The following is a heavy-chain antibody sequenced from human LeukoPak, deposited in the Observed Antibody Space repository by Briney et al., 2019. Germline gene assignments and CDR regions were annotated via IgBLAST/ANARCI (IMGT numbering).Heavy chain of an antibody. D-gene: IGHD1-26*01. CDR2: INHSGST. CDR1: GGSFSGYY. J-gene: IGHJ4*02. V-gene: IGHV4-34*01. CDR3: ARQGLSGSYYFDY. Sequence: KPSETLSLTCAVYGGSFSGYYWSWLRQPPGKGLEWIGEINHSGSTNYNPSLKSRVTISVDTSKNQFSLKLSSVTAADTAVYYCARQGLSGSYYFDYWGQGTLVTVSS.